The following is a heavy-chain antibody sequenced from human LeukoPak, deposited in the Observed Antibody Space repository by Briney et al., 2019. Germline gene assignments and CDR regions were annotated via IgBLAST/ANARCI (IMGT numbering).Heavy chain of an antibody. D-gene: IGHD5-18*01. Sequence: PGGSLRLSCAASGFTIRSYWMHWVRQAPGKGLVWVSSINSDGSGTTYADSVKGRFTISRDNAKNTLYLQMNSLRAEDTAVYYCARVGIQRYFDYWGQGTLVTVSS. CDR3: ARVGIQRYFDY. J-gene: IGHJ4*02. CDR1: GFTIRSYW. CDR2: INSDGSGT. V-gene: IGHV3-74*01.